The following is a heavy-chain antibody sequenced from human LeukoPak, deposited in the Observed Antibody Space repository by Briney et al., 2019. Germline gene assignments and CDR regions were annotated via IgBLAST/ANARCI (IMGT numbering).Heavy chain of an antibody. J-gene: IGHJ4*02. CDR1: GGSISSYY. D-gene: IGHD3-3*01. V-gene: IGHV4-59*01. CDR2: IYYSGST. Sequence: KSSETLSLTCTVSGGSISSYYWSWIRQPPGKGLEWIGYIYYSGSTNYNPSLKSRVTISVDTSKNQFSLKLSSVTAADTAVYYCARDRYDFWSGYRFFDYWGQGTLVTVSS. CDR3: ARDRYDFWSGYRFFDY.